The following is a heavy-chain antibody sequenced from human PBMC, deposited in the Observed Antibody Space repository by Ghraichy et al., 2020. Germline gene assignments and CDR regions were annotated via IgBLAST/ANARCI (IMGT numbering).Heavy chain of an antibody. D-gene: IGHD3-22*01. CDR1: GFTFSSYS. CDR3: ARAGDDSSGYIDY. Sequence: GGSLRLSCAASGFTFSSYSMNWVRQAPGKGLEWVSSISSSSSYIYYADSVKGRFTISRDNAKNSLYLQMNSLRAEDTAVYYCARAGDDSSGYIDYWGQGTLVTVSS. J-gene: IGHJ4*02. V-gene: IGHV3-21*01. CDR2: ISSSSSYI.